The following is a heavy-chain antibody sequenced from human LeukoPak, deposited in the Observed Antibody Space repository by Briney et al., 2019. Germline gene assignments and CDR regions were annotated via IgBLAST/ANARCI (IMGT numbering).Heavy chain of an antibody. J-gene: IGHJ4*02. CDR2: IIPILGIA. CDR3: AREGAAMDPDY. CDR1: GGTFSSYA. V-gene: IGHV1-69*04. D-gene: IGHD5-18*01. Sequence: GASVKVSCRASGGTFSSYAISWVRQAPGQGLEWMGRIIPILGIANYAQKFQGRVTITADKSTSTAYMELSSLRSEDTAVYYCAREGAAMDPDYWGQGTLVTVSS.